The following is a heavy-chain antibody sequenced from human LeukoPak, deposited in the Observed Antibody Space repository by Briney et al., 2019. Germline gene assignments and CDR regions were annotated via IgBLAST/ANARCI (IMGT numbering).Heavy chain of an antibody. D-gene: IGHD3-22*01. CDR3: ARLYYYVSSGYTFDY. CDR2: IYYSGST. V-gene: IGHV4-39*01. J-gene: IGHJ4*02. Sequence: SETLSLTCTVSGGSISSSSYYWGWIRQPPGKGLEWIGSIYYSGSTYYNPSLKSRVTMSVDTSKNQFSLKLSSVTAADTAVYYCARLYYYVSSGYTFDYWGQGTLVTVSS. CDR1: GGSISSSSYY.